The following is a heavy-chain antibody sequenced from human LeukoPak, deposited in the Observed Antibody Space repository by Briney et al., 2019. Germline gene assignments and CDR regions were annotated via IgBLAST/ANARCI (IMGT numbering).Heavy chain of an antibody. CDR2: ISSSGSTI. Sequence: GGSLRLSCAASGFTFSDYYMSWIRQAPGKGLEWVSYISSSGSTIYYADSVKGRFTISRDNAKNSLYLQMNSLRAEDTAVYYCARWALRYFDWLLYSDYYFDYWGQETLVTVSS. V-gene: IGHV3-11*01. D-gene: IGHD3-9*01. J-gene: IGHJ4*02. CDR3: ARWALRYFDWLLYSDYYFDY. CDR1: GFTFSDYY.